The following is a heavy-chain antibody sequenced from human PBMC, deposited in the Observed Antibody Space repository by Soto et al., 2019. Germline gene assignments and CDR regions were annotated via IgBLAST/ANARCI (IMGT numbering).Heavy chain of an antibody. CDR3: ARALRNMTTVTNYYYYGMDV. D-gene: IGHD4-17*01. CDR2: INPSGGST. V-gene: IGHV1-46*03. CDR1: GYTFTSYY. Sequence: ASVKVSCKASGYTFTSYYMHWVRQAPGQGREWMGIINPSGGSTSYAQNFQGRVTMTRDTSTSTVYMELSRLRSEDTTVYYCARALRNMTTVTNYYYYGMDVWGQGTTVTVSS. J-gene: IGHJ6*02.